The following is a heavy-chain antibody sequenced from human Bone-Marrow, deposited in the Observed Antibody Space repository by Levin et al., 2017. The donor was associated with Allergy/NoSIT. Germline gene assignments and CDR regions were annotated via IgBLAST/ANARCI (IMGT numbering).Heavy chain of an antibody. Sequence: AGGSLRLSCAASGFTFDDYGMSWVRQAPGKGLEWVSGINWNGGSTGYADSVKGRFTISRDNAKNSLYLQMNSLRAEDTALYYCARDHGSGSYYSPFWDYWGQGTLVTVSS. D-gene: IGHD3-10*01. CDR2: INWNGGST. CDR1: GFTFDDYG. CDR3: ARDHGSGSYYSPFWDY. V-gene: IGHV3-20*04. J-gene: IGHJ4*02.